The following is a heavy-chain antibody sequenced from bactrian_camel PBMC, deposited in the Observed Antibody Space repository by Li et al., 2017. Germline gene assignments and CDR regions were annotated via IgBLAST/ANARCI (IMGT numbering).Heavy chain of an antibody. CDR1: GITFSDYT. Sequence: VQLVESGGGLVQPGGSLRLSCTASGITFSDYTMDWVRQAPGKGLEWVSYISSGGASTYYADSVKGRFTISRDNAKNTLYLELNSLKTEDTAMYYCAKGGDDTLSYWGQGTQVTVS. CDR2: ISSGGAST. CDR3: AKGGDDTLSY. D-gene: IGHD3*01. V-gene: IGHV3S1*01. J-gene: IGHJ4*01.